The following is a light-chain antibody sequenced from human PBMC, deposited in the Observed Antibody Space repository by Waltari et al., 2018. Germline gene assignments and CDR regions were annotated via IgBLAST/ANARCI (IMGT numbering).Light chain of an antibody. V-gene: IGKV3-20*01. CDR1: QSVSSSF. CDR2: GAS. J-gene: IGKJ1*01. Sequence: DIVLTQSPGTLSLSPGERVTLSCRASQSVSSSFLAWYQQKPGKAPRLLIYGASSRATGIPDRFSGSGSGTDFTLTINRLEPEDFAVYYCHQYDNSPWTFGQGTKVEI. CDR3: HQYDNSPWT.